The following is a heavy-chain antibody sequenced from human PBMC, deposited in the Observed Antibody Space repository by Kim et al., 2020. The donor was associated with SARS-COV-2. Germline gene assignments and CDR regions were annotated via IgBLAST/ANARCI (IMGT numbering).Heavy chain of an antibody. V-gene: IGHV1-69*04. J-gene: IGHJ4*02. D-gene: IGHD3-22*01. CDR3: ARDSGVDSSGYPASVYFDY. CDR2: IIPILGIA. CDR1: GGTFSSYA. Sequence: SVKVSCKASGGTFSSYAISWVRQAPGQGLEWMGRIIPILGIANYAQKFQGRVTITADKSTSTAYMELSSLRSEDTAVYYCARDSGVDSSGYPASVYFDYWGQGTLVTVSS.